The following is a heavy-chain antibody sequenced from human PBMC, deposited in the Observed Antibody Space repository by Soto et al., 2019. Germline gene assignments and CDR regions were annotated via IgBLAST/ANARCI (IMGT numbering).Heavy chain of an antibody. J-gene: IGHJ4*02. CDR2: IRNKANSYTT. CDR1: GFTFSDHY. V-gene: IGHV3-72*01. CDR3: ARSSGGYPLFDY. D-gene: IGHD6-25*01. Sequence: EVQLVESGGGLVQPGGSLRLSCAASGFTFSDHYMDWVRQAPGKGLEWVARIRNKANSYTTEYAAPVKGRFTISRDDSKKLVYLQMNSLKTEDTALYYCARSSGGYPLFDYWGQGTLVTVSS.